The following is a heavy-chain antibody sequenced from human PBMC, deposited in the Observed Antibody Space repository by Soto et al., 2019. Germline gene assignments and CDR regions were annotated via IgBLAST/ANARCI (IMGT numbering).Heavy chain of an antibody. J-gene: IGHJ6*02. V-gene: IGHV3-30*18. Sequence: QVQLVESGGGVVQPGESLRLSCSASGFIFHNYGMHWVRQAPGKGQEWVAFISYDGGKKNYADSVKGRITISRDNSKDTLYLQVNSLRPEDTAIYYCTKVRGYIYDLHVWGQGTTVTVSS. D-gene: IGHD5-12*01. CDR2: ISYDGGKK. CDR1: GFIFHNYG. CDR3: TKVRGYIYDLHV.